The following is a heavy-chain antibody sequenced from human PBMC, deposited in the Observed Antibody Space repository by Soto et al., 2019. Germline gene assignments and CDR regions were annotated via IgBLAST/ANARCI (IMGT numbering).Heavy chain of an antibody. CDR1: GFIFTSFS. Sequence: GESLKISCAASGFIFTSFSMSWVRQAPGKGLEWVSSFGASGGTYYADSVKGRFSISRDNSKTTLYLQMNSLRAEDTAVYYCAKRGLRGKYYFDYWGQGTLVTVSS. D-gene: IGHD3-10*01. CDR2: FGASGGT. J-gene: IGHJ4*02. V-gene: IGHV3-23*01. CDR3: AKRGLRGKYYFDY.